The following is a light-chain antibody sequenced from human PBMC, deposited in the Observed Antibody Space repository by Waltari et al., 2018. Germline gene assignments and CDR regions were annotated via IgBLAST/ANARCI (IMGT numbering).Light chain of an antibody. Sequence: DIQMTQSPPSLSAFVGDRVVITCRASQTISDYLNWYQQKPGKAPKLLIYAASSLQTGVPSRFSGSGSGTDFTLTISGLQPEDIATYYCQQSYSTWTFGQGTKEELK. V-gene: IGKV1-39*01. CDR3: QQSYSTWT. J-gene: IGKJ1*01. CDR2: AAS. CDR1: QTISDY.